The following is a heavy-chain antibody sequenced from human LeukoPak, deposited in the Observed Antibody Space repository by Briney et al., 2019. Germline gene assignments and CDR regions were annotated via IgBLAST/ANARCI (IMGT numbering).Heavy chain of an antibody. Sequence: SETLSLTCAVSDDSFSSHYWTWIRQPPGKGLEGIGYISYIGSTNYNPSLKNRVTISIDTSKNQFSLKLSSVTAADTAVYYCARDLVTVTKGFDIWGQGTMVSVSS. CDR3: ARDLVTVTKGFDI. CDR1: DDSFSSHY. CDR2: ISYIGST. D-gene: IGHD4-17*01. J-gene: IGHJ3*02. V-gene: IGHV4-59*11.